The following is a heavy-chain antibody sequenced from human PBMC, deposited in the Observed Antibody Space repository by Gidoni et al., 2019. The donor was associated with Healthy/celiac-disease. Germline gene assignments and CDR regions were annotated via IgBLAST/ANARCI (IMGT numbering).Heavy chain of an antibody. CDR1: GYTFTSYY. CDR2: INPSGGST. CDR3: AREGIVVVPAAIQLNVFDYYYGMDV. Sequence: QVQLVQSGAEVKKPGASVKVSCKASGYTFTSYYIHWVRQAPVQGLEWMGIINPSGGSTSDAQKFQGRVTMTRDTYTSTVYMELSSLRSEDTAVYYCAREGIVVVPAAIQLNVFDYYYGMDVWGQGTTVTVSS. D-gene: IGHD2-2*02. V-gene: IGHV1-46*01. J-gene: IGHJ6*02.